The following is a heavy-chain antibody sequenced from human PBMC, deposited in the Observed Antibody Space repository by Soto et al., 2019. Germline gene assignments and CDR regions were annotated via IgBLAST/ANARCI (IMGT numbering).Heavy chain of an antibody. J-gene: IGHJ6*03. CDR2: IYYSGST. D-gene: IGHD5-12*01. Sequence: ASETLSLTCTVSGGSISSYYWSWIRQPPGKGLEWIGYIYYSGSTNYNPSLKSRVTISVDTSKNQFSLKLSSVTAADTAVYYCARDLGYGGYYMDVWGKGTTVTVSS. CDR3: ARDLGYGGYYMDV. CDR1: GGSISSYY. V-gene: IGHV4-59*12.